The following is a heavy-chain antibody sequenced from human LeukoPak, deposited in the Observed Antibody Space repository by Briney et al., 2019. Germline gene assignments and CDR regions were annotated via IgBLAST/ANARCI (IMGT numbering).Heavy chain of an antibody. D-gene: IGHD3-10*01. Sequence: GSSVKVSCRASGGTFSSYAISWVRQAPGQGLEWMGGIIPIFGTANYAQKLQGRVTMTTDTSTSTAYMGLRSLRSDDTAVYYCARSVGGWFGELFGYYGMDVWGQGTTVTVSS. CDR1: GGTFSSYA. V-gene: IGHV1-69*05. CDR2: IIPIFGTA. J-gene: IGHJ6*02. CDR3: ARSVGGWFGELFGYYGMDV.